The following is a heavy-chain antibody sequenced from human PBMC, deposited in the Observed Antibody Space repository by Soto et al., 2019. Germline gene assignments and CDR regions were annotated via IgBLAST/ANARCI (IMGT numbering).Heavy chain of an antibody. CDR3: ARESYYDSSGYSLVFDY. J-gene: IGHJ4*02. Sequence: PVGSLRLSCAASGFTFSSYEMNWVRQAPGKGLEWVSYISSSGSTIYYADSVKGRFTISRDNAKNSLYLQMNSLRAEDTAVYYCARESYYDSSGYSLVFDYWGQGTLVTVSS. V-gene: IGHV3-48*03. CDR2: ISSSGSTI. D-gene: IGHD3-22*01. CDR1: GFTFSSYE.